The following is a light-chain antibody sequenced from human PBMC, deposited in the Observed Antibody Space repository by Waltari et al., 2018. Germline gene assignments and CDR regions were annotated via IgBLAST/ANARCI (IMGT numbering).Light chain of an antibody. J-gene: IGLJ3*02. V-gene: IGLV1-51*01. CDR2: DKY. CDR1: SSNIGNYL. CDR3: ATWDNSLTAVV. Sequence: QSVLTQPPSVSAAPGQKVTISCSGSSSNIGNYLVSWYHQLPGATPKLLIYDKYTRPSGIPDRFAASKSGTSATLDITGLQIGDEADYYCATWDNSLTAVVFGGGTKLTVL.